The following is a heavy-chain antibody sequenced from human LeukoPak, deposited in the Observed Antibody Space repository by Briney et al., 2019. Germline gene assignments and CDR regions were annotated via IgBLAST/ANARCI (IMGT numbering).Heavy chain of an antibody. V-gene: IGHV4-30-4*01. CDR1: GGSISSGDYY. Sequence: SETLSLTCTVSGGSISSGDYYWSWIRQPPGKGLEWIGYIYYSGSTYYNPSLKSRVTISVDTSKSQFSLKLSSVTAADTAVYYCARRSITIFGVASDYWGQGTLVTVSS. D-gene: IGHD3-3*01. CDR3: ARRSITIFGVASDY. CDR2: IYYSGST. J-gene: IGHJ4*02.